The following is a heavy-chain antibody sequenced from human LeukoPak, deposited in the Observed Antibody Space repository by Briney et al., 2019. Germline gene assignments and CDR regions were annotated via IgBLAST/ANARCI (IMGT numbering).Heavy chain of an antibody. CDR1: GGSISSGGYS. CDR2: IYHSGST. Sequence: PSETLSLTCAVSGGSISSGGYSWSWIRQAPGKGLEWIGYIYHSGSTYYNPSLKSRVTISVYRSKNQFSLKLSSVTAADTAVYYCARDYYDFASSYYYGMDVWGQGTTVTVSS. V-gene: IGHV4-30-2*01. CDR3: ARDYYDFASSYYYGMDV. J-gene: IGHJ6*02. D-gene: IGHD3-3*01.